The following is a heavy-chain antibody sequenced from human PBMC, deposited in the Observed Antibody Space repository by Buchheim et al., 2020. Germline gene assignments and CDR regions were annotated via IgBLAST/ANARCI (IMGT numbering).Heavy chain of an antibody. CDR3: ARARWGGTGPDY. J-gene: IGHJ4*02. CDR2: LKDDGREQ. V-gene: IGHV3-7*01. CDR1: GFTFSDYY. Sequence: VQLVESGGGLVKPGGSLRLSCAASGFTFSDYYMSWVRQAPGKGLEWVATLKDDGREQYYVDSVKGRFTISRDNAKNSLFLQMNRLRVENTAVYYCARARWGGTGPDYWGQGTL. D-gene: IGHD1-1*01.